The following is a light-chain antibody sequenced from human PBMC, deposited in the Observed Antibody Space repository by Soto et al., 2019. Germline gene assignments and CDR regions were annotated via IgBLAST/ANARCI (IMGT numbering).Light chain of an antibody. CDR3: QQYCSSPWT. J-gene: IGKJ1*01. V-gene: IGKV3-20*01. CDR2: GAS. CDR1: QSVSSSY. Sequence: ENVLTQSPGTLSLSPGERATLSCRASQSVSSSYLAWYQQKPGQAPRLLIYGASSRATGIPDRFSGSGSGTDLTLTISRLEPEDFAVYYCQQYCSSPWTFGQGTKVEIK.